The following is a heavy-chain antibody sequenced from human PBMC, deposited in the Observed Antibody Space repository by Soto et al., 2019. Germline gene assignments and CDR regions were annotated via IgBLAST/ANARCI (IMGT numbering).Heavy chain of an antibody. CDR1: GGTFSSYA. Sequence: QVQLVQSGAEVKKPGSSVKVSCKASGGTFSSYAISWVRQAPGQGLEWMGGIIPIFGTANYAQKFQGRVTITADKATSTAYMERSSLRAEDTAVYYWARDGVTAMFNFQYNWFAPWGQGTLVTVSS. D-gene: IGHD5-18*01. V-gene: IGHV1-69*06. CDR3: ARDGVTAMFNFQYNWFAP. J-gene: IGHJ5*02. CDR2: IIPIFGTA.